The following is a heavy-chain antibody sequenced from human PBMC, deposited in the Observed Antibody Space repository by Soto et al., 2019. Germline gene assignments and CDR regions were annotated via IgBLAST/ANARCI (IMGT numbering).Heavy chain of an antibody. CDR2: IYYSGST. J-gene: IGHJ3*02. V-gene: IGHV4-59*08. CDR1: GGSISSYY. CDR3: ARLVTMVRGVNAFDI. D-gene: IGHD3-10*01. Sequence: QVQLQESGPGLVKPSETLSLTCTVSGGSISSYYWSWIRQPPGKGLEWIGSIYYSGSTNYNPSLKSRVTISVDTSKNQFSLKLSSVTAADTAVYYCARLVTMVRGVNAFDIWGQGTMVNVSS.